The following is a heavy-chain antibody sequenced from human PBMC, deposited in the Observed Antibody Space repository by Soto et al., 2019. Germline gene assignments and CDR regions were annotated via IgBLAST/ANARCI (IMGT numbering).Heavy chain of an antibody. V-gene: IGHV4-39*01. CDR3: ARHKDCSGGSCNAVGYYDGLDV. Sequence: PSETLSLTCTVPGGSISSSSHHWGWIRQPPGKGLEWIGRIYHSGTTYYNPPLKSRVTISVDTSKNQFSLRLSSVTAADTAVYYCARHKDCSGGSCNAVGYYDGLDVWGQGTTVT. D-gene: IGHD2-15*01. J-gene: IGHJ6*02. CDR2: IYHSGTT. CDR1: GGSISSSSHH.